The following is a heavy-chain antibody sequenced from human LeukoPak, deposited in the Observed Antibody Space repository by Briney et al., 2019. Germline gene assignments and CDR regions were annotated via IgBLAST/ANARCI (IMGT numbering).Heavy chain of an antibody. J-gene: IGHJ5*02. V-gene: IGHV3-30-3*01. CDR1: GFTFSSYA. D-gene: IGHD6-13*01. CDR3: ARDQGAGVPHIAAAAHNWFDP. CDR2: ISYDGSNK. Sequence: GGSLRLSCAASGFTFSSYAMHWVRQAPGKGLEGVAVISYDGSNKYYADSVKGRFTISRDNSKNTLYLQMNSLRAEDTAVYYCARDQGAGVPHIAAAAHNWFDPWGQGTLVTVSS.